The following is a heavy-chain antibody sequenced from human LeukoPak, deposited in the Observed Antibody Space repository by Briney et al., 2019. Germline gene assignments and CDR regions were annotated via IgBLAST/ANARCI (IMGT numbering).Heavy chain of an antibody. CDR2: ISSSGSTI. CDR1: GFTFSDYY. CDR3: ARDPRYDFWSGLNDY. J-gene: IGHJ4*02. Sequence: SGGSLRLSCAASGFTFSDYYMSWIRQAPGKGLEWVSYISSSGSTIYYADSVKGRFTISRDNAKNSLYLQMNSLRAEDTAVYYCARDPRYDFWSGLNDYWGQETLVTVSS. D-gene: IGHD3-3*01. V-gene: IGHV3-11*04.